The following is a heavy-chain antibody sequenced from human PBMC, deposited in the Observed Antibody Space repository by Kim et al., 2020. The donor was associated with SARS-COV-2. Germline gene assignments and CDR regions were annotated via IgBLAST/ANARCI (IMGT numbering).Heavy chain of an antibody. J-gene: IGHJ4*02. D-gene: IGHD6-13*01. CDR1: GFTFSSYE. CDR3: ARDSPARSSSWPGYSDY. Sequence: GVSLRLSCAASGFTFSSYEMNWVRQAPGKGLEWVSYISSSGRAIYYAESVKGRFTISRDNAKNSLYLQINSLRVEDTAVYYCARDSPARSSSWPGYSDYWGQGTLVTVSS. V-gene: IGHV3-48*03. CDR2: ISSSGRAI.